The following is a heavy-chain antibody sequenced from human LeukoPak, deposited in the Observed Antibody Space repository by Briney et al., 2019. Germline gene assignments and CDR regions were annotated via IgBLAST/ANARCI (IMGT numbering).Heavy chain of an antibody. CDR2: MYSGGNT. V-gene: IGHV3-53*01. CDR3: ARGIGSTVFFDH. J-gene: IGHJ4*02. CDR1: GITVSSNY. Sequence: GGSLRLFCAASGITVSSNYMSWVRQAPGKWMEWVSVMYSGGNTYYADSVKGRVSISRDKSKNTLYLQMNSLRAEDTAVYYCARGIGSTVFFDHWGQGTLVSVSS. D-gene: IGHD4-11*01.